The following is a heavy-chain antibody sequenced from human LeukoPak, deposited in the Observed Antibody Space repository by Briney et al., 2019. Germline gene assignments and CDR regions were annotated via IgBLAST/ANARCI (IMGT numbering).Heavy chain of an antibody. CDR2: INPSGGST. CDR3: ARAYCSGGSCYSRGEEFDY. CDR1: GYTFTSYY. Sequence: ASVKVSCKASGYTFTSYYMHWVRQAPGQGLEWMGIINPSGGSTSYAQKFQGRVTMTRDTSTSTVYMELSSLRSEDTAVYYCARAYCSGGSCYSRGEEFDYWGQGTLSPSPQ. J-gene: IGHJ4*02. D-gene: IGHD2-15*01. V-gene: IGHV1-46*01.